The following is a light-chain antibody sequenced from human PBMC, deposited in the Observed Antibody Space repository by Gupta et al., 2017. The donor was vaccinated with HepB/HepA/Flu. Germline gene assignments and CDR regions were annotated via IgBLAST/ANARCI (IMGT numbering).Light chain of an antibody. J-gene: IGKJ1*01. CDR3: RQEDNSPMT. CDR1: QGIRND. Sequence: AIQMTQSPSSLSASVGDRVTITCRASQGIRNDLGWYQQKPGKAPKLLIYAASSLQSGVPSRFSGSGSGTDFTLTISSRQPEDFATYYCRQEDNSPMTFGQGTKVEIK. V-gene: IGKV1-6*01. CDR2: AAS.